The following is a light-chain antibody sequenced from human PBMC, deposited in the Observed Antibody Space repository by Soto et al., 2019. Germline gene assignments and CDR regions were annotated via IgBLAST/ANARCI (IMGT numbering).Light chain of an antibody. V-gene: IGKV1-5*03. CDR2: KAS. Sequence: DIQMTQSPSTLSASVGDRVTITCRASQSISSSLAWYQQKPGKAPKLLIYKASNLESGVPSRFSGSGSGTEFTLTISSLQPDDFASYYCQQYYGYSWTFGQGTKVEIK. J-gene: IGKJ1*01. CDR1: QSISSS. CDR3: QQYYGYSWT.